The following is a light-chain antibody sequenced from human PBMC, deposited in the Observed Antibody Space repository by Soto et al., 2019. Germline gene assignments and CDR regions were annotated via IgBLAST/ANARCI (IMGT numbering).Light chain of an antibody. Sequence: EIVLTQSPGTLSLSPGERATLSCRASQSVSSSSLAWYQQKPGQAPRLLIYGASSRATGIPDRFTGSRSGTNFTLTISRLEPEDFAVYYCQQYGSSPLTFGGGTKVAI. CDR3: QQYGSSPLT. V-gene: IGKV3-20*01. CDR2: GAS. J-gene: IGKJ4*01. CDR1: QSVSSSS.